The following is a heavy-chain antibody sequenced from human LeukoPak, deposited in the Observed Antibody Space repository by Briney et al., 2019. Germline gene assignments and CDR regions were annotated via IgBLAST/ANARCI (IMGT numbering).Heavy chain of an antibody. CDR2: ISRSGSTT. Sequence: PGGSLRLSCAASGFTFSSYVMSCVRQAPGKGLEWVSSISRSGSTTYYADTVKGRFTISRDNSKNTLYLQMNSLRGEDTALYYCAKTGGTYYGSDYWGQGTLVTVSS. CDR1: GFTFSSYV. D-gene: IGHD1-26*01. V-gene: IGHV3-23*01. J-gene: IGHJ4*02. CDR3: AKTGGTYYGSDY.